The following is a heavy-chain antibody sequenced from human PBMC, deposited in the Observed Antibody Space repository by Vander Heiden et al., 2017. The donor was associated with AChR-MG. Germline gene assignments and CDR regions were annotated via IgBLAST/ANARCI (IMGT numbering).Heavy chain of an antibody. D-gene: IGHD3-16*02. V-gene: IGHV2-5*02. CDR1: GFSLSTSGVG. CDR2: IYWDDDK. J-gene: IGHJ6*03. Sequence: QITLKESGPTLVKPTQTLTLTCTFSGFSLSTSGVGVGWIRQPPGKALEWLALIYWDDDKRYSPSLKSRLTITKDTSKNQVVLTMTNMDPVDTATYYCAHRRRTLPLLSPNYYYYMDVWGKGTTVTVSS. CDR3: AHRRRTLPLLSPNYYYYMDV.